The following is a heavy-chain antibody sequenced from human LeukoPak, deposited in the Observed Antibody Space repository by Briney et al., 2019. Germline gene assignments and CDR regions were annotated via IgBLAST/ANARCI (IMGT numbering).Heavy chain of an antibody. D-gene: IGHD6-13*01. CDR1: GFTFSSYG. V-gene: IGHV3-48*04. CDR3: ARDATTEPGTVYMDV. J-gene: IGHJ6*03. CDR2: ISTSGSII. Sequence: PGRSLRLSCAASGFTFSSYGMHWVRQAPGKGLEWILHISTSGSIIHYADSVKGRFTISRDNAKNSLYLQMNSLRAEDTALYFCARDATTEPGTVYMDVWGKGTTVTISS.